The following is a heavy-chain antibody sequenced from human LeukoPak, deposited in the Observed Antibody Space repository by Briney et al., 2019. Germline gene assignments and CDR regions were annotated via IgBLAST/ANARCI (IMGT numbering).Heavy chain of an antibody. CDR3: ARDDSDPTATAAPAFD. CDR2: IYSDGSA. V-gene: IGHV3-66*01. D-gene: IGHD3-22*01. CDR1: GFTVSSNY. J-gene: IGHJ4*02. Sequence: GGSPRLSCAASGFTVSSNYMNWVRQAPGKGLELVSVIYSDGSAYYADSVKGRFTIFRDNFKNTLYLQMNRLRAEDTAVYYCARDDSDPTATAAPAFDWGQGTLVTVSS.